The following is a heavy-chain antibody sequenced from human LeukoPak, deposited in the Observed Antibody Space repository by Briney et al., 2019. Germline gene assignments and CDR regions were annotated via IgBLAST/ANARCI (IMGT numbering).Heavy chain of an antibody. CDR1: GGSFSGYY. CDR2: TNHSGST. D-gene: IGHD6-19*01. Sequence: SETLSLTCAVYGGSFSGYYWSWIRQPPGKGLEWIGETNHSGSTNYNPSLKSRVTISVDTSKNQFSLKLSSVTAADTAVYYCASFERSSSGRIGGYWGQGTLVTVSS. J-gene: IGHJ4*02. V-gene: IGHV4-34*01. CDR3: ASFERSSSGRIGGY.